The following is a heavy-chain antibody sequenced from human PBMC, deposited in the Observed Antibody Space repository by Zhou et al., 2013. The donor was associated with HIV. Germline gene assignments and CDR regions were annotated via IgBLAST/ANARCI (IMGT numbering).Heavy chain of an antibody. V-gene: IGHV1-69*04. CDR2: IIPILGIA. CDR1: GGTFSSYA. CDR3: ARDAAADYGEV. J-gene: IGHJ6*01. D-gene: IGHD4-17*01. Sequence: QVQLVQSGAEVKKPGSSVKVSCKASGGTFSSYAISWVRQAPGQGLEWMGRIIPILGIANYAQKFQGRVTITADKSTSTAYMELSSLRSEDTAVYYCARDAAADYGEVWGQRGPRVTVSS.